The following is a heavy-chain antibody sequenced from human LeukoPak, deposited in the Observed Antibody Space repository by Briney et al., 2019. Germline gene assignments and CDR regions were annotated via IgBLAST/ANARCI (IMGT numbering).Heavy chain of an antibody. CDR2: IYYSGST. V-gene: IGHV4-39*01. J-gene: IGHJ5*02. CDR3: ARQQRYYYGSGPQLLSWFDP. CDR1: GGTIGSINYY. D-gene: IGHD3-10*01. Sequence: SETLSLTCTVSGGTIGSINYYWAWIRQPPGKGLEWIGTIYYSGSTYYNPSLKSRVTLSTGTSETQFSLKLTFATAADTAVYYCARQQRYYYGSGPQLLSWFDPWGQGTLVTVSS.